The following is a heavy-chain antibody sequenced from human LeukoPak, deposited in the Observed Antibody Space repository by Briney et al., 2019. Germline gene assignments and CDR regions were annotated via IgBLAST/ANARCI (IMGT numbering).Heavy chain of an antibody. D-gene: IGHD3-16*02. J-gene: IGHJ4*02. CDR1: GGSISSYY. V-gene: IGHV4-59*01. CDR2: IYYSGST. CDR3: ARAGCRYCPFEADY. Sequence: SETLSLTCTVSGGSISSYYWSWIRQPPGKGLEWIGYIYYSGSTNYNPSLKSRVTISVDTSKNQFSLKLSSVTAADTAVYYCARAGCRYCPFEADYWGQGTLVTVSS.